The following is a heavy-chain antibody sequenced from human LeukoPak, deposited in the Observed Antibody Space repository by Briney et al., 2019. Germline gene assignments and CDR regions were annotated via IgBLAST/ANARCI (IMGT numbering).Heavy chain of an antibody. J-gene: IGHJ5*02. D-gene: IGHD4-11*01. CDR1: GATFTSYA. Sequence: ASGKLSCKASGATFTSYAISWVRQSPGQGLGWMGGFIPIFGTANYAQKFQGRVTITTDESTSTAYMELSSLRSEDTAVYYCARGGATVTTALFDPWGQGTLVTVSS. V-gene: IGHV1-69*05. CDR2: FIPIFGTA. CDR3: ARGGATVTTALFDP.